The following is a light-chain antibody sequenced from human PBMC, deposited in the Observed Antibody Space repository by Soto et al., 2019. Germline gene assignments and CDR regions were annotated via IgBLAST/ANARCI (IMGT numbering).Light chain of an antibody. V-gene: IGLV2-14*01. CDR3: SSYAGDKTYV. Sequence: QSALTQPASVSGSPGQSITIACTGTNRDVGSYNLVSWYQQRPGEAPKLIISEVRNRPSGISYRFTGSKSGNTASLTISGLQAEDEADYYCSSYAGDKTYVFGSGTKVTVL. J-gene: IGLJ1*01. CDR1: NRDVGSYNL. CDR2: EVR.